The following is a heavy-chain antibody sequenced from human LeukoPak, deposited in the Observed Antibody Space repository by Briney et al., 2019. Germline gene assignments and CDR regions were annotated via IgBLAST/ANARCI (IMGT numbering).Heavy chain of an antibody. CDR1: GYTLTELS. V-gene: IGHV1-24*01. D-gene: IGHD3-10*01. Sequence: ASVKVSCKVSGYTLTELSMHWVRQAPGKGLEWMGGFDPEDGETIYAQKFQGRVTMTRNTSTSTAYMELSSLRSEDTAVYYCARDYYGSGSSRGYWGQGTQVTVFS. CDR3: ARDYYGSGSSRGY. CDR2: FDPEDGET. J-gene: IGHJ4*02.